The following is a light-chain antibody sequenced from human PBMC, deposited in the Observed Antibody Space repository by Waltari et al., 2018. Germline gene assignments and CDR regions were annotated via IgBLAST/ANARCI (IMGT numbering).Light chain of an antibody. CDR3: QSFDSNVRGGVV. J-gene: IGLJ3*02. Sequence: QSILPQPTSVSGAPGQRVTISCPGSSPNIGAGHDVHWYQAFPGTAPKLLIYGNNNRPSGVPDRFSGSKSGSSASLAINGLQAEDEADYYCQSFDSNVRGGVVFGGGTKVTVL. CDR1: SPNIGAGHD. V-gene: IGLV1-40*01. CDR2: GNN.